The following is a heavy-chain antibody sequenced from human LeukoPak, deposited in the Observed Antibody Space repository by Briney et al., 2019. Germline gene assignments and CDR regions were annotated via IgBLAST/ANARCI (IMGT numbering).Heavy chain of an antibody. CDR1: GFTFTSSA. V-gene: IGHV1-58*01. J-gene: IGHJ3*01. CDR2: IVVGSGNT. D-gene: IGHD3-22*01. Sequence: GTSVKVSCKASGFTFTSSAVQWVRQARGQRLEWIGWIVVGSGNTNYAQKFQEGVTITRDMSTSLVYMELSSLRSEDTAVYYCAAEAAYYYDSRDAFDVWGQGTMVTVSS. CDR3: AAEAAYYYDSRDAFDV.